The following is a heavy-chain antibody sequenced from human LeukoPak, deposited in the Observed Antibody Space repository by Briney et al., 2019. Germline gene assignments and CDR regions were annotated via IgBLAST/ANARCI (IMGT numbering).Heavy chain of an antibody. CDR2: INPSDGST. J-gene: IGHJ6*02. CDR3: ARAPGYYYGMDV. V-gene: IGHV1-46*01. Sequence: ASVKVSCKASGYTFTTYYMHWVRQAPGQGLEWMGIINPSDGSTTYPQKFQGRVTMTRDTSTSTIYVELSSLRSEDTAVYYCARAPGYYYGMDVWGQGTTVTVSS. CDR1: GYTFTTYY.